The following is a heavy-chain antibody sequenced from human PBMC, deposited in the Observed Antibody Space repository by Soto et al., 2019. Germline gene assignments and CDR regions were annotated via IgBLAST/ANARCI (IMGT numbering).Heavy chain of an antibody. CDR2: VFHTGNT. CDR1: GDSISSRVW. J-gene: IGHJ4*02. Sequence: VSLKXVVFGDSISSRVWWTWVRQPPGKGLEWIGEVFHTGNTNYNPSLKSRVTMSVDKSTNEFSLKVTSVTAADTAIYYCARKAWVRFDYWGQGALVIVTS. CDR3: ARKAWVRFDY. V-gene: IGHV4-4*02. D-gene: IGHD7-27*01.